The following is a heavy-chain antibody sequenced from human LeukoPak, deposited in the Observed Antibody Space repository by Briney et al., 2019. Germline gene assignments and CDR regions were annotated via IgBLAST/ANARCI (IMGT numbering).Heavy chain of an antibody. Sequence: NPSQTLSLTCTVSGGSISSGSYYWSWIRQPAGKGLECIGRIYTTGSTNYNPSLKSRVTISVDTSKNQFSLKLSSVTAADTAVYYCARVQYDFWSGYPLGWFDPWGQGTLVTVSS. J-gene: IGHJ5*02. CDR2: IYTTGST. CDR3: ARVQYDFWSGYPLGWFDP. V-gene: IGHV4-61*02. CDR1: GGSISSGSYY. D-gene: IGHD3-3*01.